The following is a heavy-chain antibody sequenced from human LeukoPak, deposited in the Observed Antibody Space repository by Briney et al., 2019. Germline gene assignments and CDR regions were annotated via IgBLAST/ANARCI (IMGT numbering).Heavy chain of an antibody. D-gene: IGHD1-26*01. CDR2: IYSDGRRT. CDR1: GFTFSSNW. CDR3: TRSGRGGAFDI. V-gene: IGHV3-74*01. Sequence: GGSLRLSCAASGFTFSSNWMHWVRQAPGKGLVWVSRIYSDGRRTDYADSVKGRFTISGDSAKNTLYLQMTGLRAEDTAVYYCTRSGRGGAFDIWGQGTMVTVS. J-gene: IGHJ3*02.